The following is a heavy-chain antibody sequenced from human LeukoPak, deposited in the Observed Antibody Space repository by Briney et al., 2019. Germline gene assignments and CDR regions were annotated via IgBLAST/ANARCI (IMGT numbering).Heavy chain of an antibody. V-gene: IGHV3-23*01. CDR1: GFTFSTYG. Sequence: PGGSLRLSCVASGFTFSTYGMSWVRQAPGKGLEWVSAISGSGGSTYYADSVKGRFTISRDNSKNTLYLQMNSLRAEDTAVYYCANGDYGGDWYYFDYWGQGTLVTVSS. CDR3: ANGDYGGDWYYFDY. J-gene: IGHJ4*02. CDR2: ISGSGGST. D-gene: IGHD4-23*01.